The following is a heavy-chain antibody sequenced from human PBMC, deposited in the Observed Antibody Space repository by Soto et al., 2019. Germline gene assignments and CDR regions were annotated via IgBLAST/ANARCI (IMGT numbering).Heavy chain of an antibody. V-gene: IGHV1-69*02. Sequence: QVQLVQSGAEVKKPGSSVKVSCKASGGTFSSYTFTWVRQAPGQGLEWMGRIIPILGIANYAQRFQGRVTITADKSTSTAYMELNSLRSEDTAVYYCEGSLRRDGCFDYWGQGTLVTVSS. CDR2: IIPILGIA. D-gene: IGHD6-19*01. CDR1: GGTFSSYT. CDR3: EGSLRRDGCFDY. J-gene: IGHJ4*02.